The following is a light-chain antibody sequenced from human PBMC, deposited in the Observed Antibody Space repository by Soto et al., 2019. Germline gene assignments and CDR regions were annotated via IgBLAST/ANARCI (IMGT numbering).Light chain of an antibody. CDR1: SSDVGAYNY. CDR2: EVN. Sequence: QSVLAQPASVSGSPGQSITISCTGTSSDVGAYNYVSWYHQHPGKAPKLIICEVNNRPSGVSNRFSGSKSDNTASLTISGLQAEDEADYYCSSFTSSASYVFGTGTKVTVL. V-gene: IGLV2-14*01. J-gene: IGLJ1*01. CDR3: SSFTSSASYV.